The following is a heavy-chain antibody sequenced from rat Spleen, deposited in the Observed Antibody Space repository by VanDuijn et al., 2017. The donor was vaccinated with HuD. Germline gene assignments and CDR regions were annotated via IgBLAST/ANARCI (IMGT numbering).Heavy chain of an antibody. CDR3: ARYNSGYGSVMDA. V-gene: IGHV1-57*01. D-gene: IGHD4-3*01. J-gene: IGHJ4*01. CDR2: INTGSGGT. CDR1: GYTFTSYD. Sequence: QVQLQQSGAELAKPGSSVKISCKASGYTFTSYDISWIKQTTGQGLEYIGYINTGSGGTYYNEKFKGKATLTVDKSPSTAFMQLSSLTPEDTAVYYCARYNSGYGSVMDAWGQGASVTVSS.